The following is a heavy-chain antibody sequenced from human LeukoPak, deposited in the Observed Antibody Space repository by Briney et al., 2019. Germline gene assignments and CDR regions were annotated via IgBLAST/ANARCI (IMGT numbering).Heavy chain of an antibody. D-gene: IGHD3-10*01. CDR2: INPSGGST. CDR1: GYTFTSYY. J-gene: IGHJ4*02. V-gene: IGHV1-46*01. Sequence: ASVKVSCKASGYTFTSYYMHWVRQAPGQGLEWMGIINPSGGSTSYAQKFQGRVTMTRDTSTSTVYMELRSLRSDDTAVYYCARADTYYYGSGSYHLDYWGQGTLVTVSS. CDR3: ARADTYYYGSGSYHLDY.